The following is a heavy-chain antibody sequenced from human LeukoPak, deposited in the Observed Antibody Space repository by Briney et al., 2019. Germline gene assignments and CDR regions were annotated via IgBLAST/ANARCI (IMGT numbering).Heavy chain of an antibody. CDR3: ARAYSSSLDY. Sequence: GGSLRLSCAASGFTFRSYNMNWVRQAPGKGLEWVSSITSSSYIYYSDSVKGRFTISRANAKNSLYLQMSSLRAEDTAVYYCARAYSSSLDYWGQGTLVTVSS. CDR2: ITSSSYI. V-gene: IGHV3-21*01. CDR1: GFTFRSYN. J-gene: IGHJ4*02. D-gene: IGHD4-11*01.